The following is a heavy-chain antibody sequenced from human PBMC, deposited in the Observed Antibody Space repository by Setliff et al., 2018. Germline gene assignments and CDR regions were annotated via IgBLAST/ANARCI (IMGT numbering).Heavy chain of an antibody. J-gene: IGHJ6*02. CDR3: AKHGAYNDFLTGYNFYYDMDV. Sequence: PGGSLRLSCAASGFTFSSSAMAWVRQAPGKGLEWASAISSTITSTYYADSVKGRFTISRDNSKSTLYLQMNSLRAEDTAVYYCAKHGAYNDFLTGYNFYYDMDVWGQGTTVTVSS. D-gene: IGHD3-9*01. CDR2: ISSTITST. V-gene: IGHV3-23*01. CDR1: GFTFSSSA.